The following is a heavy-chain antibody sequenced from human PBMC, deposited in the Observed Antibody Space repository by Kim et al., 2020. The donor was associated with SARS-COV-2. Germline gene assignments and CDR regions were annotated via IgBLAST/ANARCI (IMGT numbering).Heavy chain of an antibody. CDR3: ATE. CDR1: GFTFSNYR. J-gene: IGHJ1*01. Sequence: GGSLRLSCAASGFTFSNYRMNWVRQAPGKGLEWVSCISSSSINFSDADTGRGTISIYRAKDTISLQLKRKSLRDADTAVYYCATE. CDR2: ISSSSINF. V-gene: IGHV3-48*02.